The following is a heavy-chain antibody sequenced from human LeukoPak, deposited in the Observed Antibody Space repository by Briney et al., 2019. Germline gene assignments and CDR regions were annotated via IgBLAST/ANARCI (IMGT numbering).Heavy chain of an antibody. Sequence: RGGSLRLSCGASGYTFSDYTMNWVRQAPGKGPEWISYISSGGSVVHYADSVKGRFTISRDNVENSLYLQMNSLRVEDTAVYYCTRDLEYWGQGVLVTVSS. CDR1: GYTFSDYT. J-gene: IGHJ4*02. CDR2: ISSGGSVV. CDR3: TRDLEY. V-gene: IGHV3-48*01.